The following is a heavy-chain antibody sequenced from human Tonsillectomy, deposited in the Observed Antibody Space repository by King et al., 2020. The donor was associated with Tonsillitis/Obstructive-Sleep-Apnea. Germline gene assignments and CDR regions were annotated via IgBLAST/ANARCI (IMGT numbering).Heavy chain of an antibody. D-gene: IGHD2-15*01. CDR1: GFTFSSYA. V-gene: IGHV3-23*04. Sequence: VQLVESGGGLVQPGGSLRLSCAASGFTFSSYAMSWVRQAPGKGLEWVSAISGSGGSTYYADSVKGRFTISRDNSKNTLYLQMNRLRPEDTAVYYCAKPLLAGYCSGGSCHAFAFDIWGQGTMVTVSS. CDR3: AKPLLAGYCSGGSCHAFAFDI. CDR2: ISGSGGST. J-gene: IGHJ3*02.